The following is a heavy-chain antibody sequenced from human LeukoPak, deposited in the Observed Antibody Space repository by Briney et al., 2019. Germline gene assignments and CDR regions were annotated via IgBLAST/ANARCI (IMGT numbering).Heavy chain of an antibody. Sequence: PGGSLRLSCAASGFTFSSYAMSWVRQAPGKGLEWVSAISGSGGSTYYADSVKGRFTISRDNSKNTLYLQMNSLRAEDTAVYYCAKVRLGSSGSYGRYFQHWGQGTLVTVSS. J-gene: IGHJ1*01. D-gene: IGHD1-26*01. CDR2: ISGSGGST. CDR1: GFTFSSYA. V-gene: IGHV3-23*01. CDR3: AKVRLGSSGSYGRYFQH.